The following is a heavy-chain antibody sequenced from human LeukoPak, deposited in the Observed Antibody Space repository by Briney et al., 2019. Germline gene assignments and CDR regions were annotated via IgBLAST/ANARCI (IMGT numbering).Heavy chain of an antibody. CDR3: AREGQDTIVHSGAFDI. D-gene: IGHD3-10*01. J-gene: IGHJ3*02. V-gene: IGHV3-30-3*01. CDR2: IASDGSHT. Sequence: PGGSLRLSCAASGFTFSTYFMHWVRQAPGKGLEWVAVIASDGSHTFYVESVKGRFTISRDNSKNTLYLQMNSLRAEDTAVYFCAREGQDTIVHSGAFDIWGQGTMVTVSS. CDR1: GFTFSTYF.